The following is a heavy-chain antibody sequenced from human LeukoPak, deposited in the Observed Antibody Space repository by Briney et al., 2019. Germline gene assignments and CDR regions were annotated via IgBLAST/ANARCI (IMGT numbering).Heavy chain of an antibody. CDR3: ARISSFGDNDAFDI. V-gene: IGHV1-2*02. CDR2: INPNSGGT. CDR1: GYTFTGYY. Sequence: ASVKVSCKASGYTFTGYYMHWVRQAPGQGLEWMGWINPNSGGTNYAQKFQGRVTMTRDTSISTAYMELSRLRSEDTAVYYCARISSFGDNDAFDIWGQGTMVTVSS. D-gene: IGHD4-23*01. J-gene: IGHJ3*02.